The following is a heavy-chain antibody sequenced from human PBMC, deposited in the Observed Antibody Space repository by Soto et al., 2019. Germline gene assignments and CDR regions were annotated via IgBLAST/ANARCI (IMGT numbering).Heavy chain of an antibody. Sequence: SETLSLTCAVYGGSFSGYYWSWIRQPPGKGLEWIGEINHSGSTNYNPSLKGQVTISVDTYKNRFSPKLSSVTAADTAVYYCARGRFEMATNDAFDIWGQGTMVTVSS. CDR1: GGSFSGYY. V-gene: IGHV4-34*01. CDR3: ARGRFEMATNDAFDI. CDR2: INHSGST. J-gene: IGHJ3*02. D-gene: IGHD5-12*01.